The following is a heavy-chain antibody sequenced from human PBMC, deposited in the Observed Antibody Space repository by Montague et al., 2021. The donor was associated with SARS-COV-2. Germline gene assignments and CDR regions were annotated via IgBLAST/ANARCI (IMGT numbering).Heavy chain of an antibody. CDR2: IYYSGST. D-gene: IGHD3-3*01. J-gene: IGHJ6*02. Sequence: SETLSLTCTVSGGSISSSSYYWGWIRQPPGKGLEWIGNIYYSGSTYYNPSLKSRVTIFVDTSKNQFSLKLSSVTAADTAVYYCARQPTRGITIFGVVTDYGMDVWGQGTTVTVSS. V-gene: IGHV4-39*01. CDR3: ARQPTRGITIFGVVTDYGMDV. CDR1: GGSISSSSYY.